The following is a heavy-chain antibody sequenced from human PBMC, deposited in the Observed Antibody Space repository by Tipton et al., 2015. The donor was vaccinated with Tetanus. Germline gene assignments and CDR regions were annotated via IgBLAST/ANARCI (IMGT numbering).Heavy chain of an antibody. Sequence: GLVKPSQTLSLTCTVSGGSISSGGYYWSWIRQHPGKGLEWIGDIYNSGSTYYNPSLKSRVTISVDTSKNQFSLKLNSVTAADTAVYFCARDQARGARGWNYFDYWGQGTQVTVSS. V-gene: IGHV4-31*03. J-gene: IGHJ4*02. CDR2: IYNSGST. CDR1: GGSISSGGYY. D-gene: IGHD1-26*01. CDR3: ARDQARGARGWNYFDY.